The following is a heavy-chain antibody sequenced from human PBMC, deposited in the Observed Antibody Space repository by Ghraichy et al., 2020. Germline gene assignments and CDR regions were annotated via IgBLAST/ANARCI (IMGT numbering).Heavy chain of an antibody. Sequence: SQTLSLTCTVSGGSISSGGYYWSWIRQHPGKGLEWIGYIYYSGSTYYNPSLKSRVTISVDTSKNQFSLKLSSVTAADTAVYYCARELRDVEYYYGMDVWGQGTTVTVSS. V-gene: IGHV4-31*03. CDR2: IYYSGST. CDR1: GGSISSGGYY. CDR3: ARELRDVEYYYGMDV. J-gene: IGHJ6*02. D-gene: IGHD3-16*01.